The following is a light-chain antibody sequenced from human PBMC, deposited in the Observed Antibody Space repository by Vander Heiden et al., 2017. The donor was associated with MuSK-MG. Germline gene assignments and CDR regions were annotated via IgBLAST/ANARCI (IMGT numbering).Light chain of an antibody. V-gene: IGKV3-11*01. CDR1: QSVNSW. CDR3: QQRSNWPIT. J-gene: IGKJ5*01. CDR2: DAS. Sequence: TVLTQSPATLSLSPGERATLSCRASQSVNSWLAWYQQKPGQAPRLLIYDASNRATGIPARFSGSGSGTDFTLTIISLEPEDFAVYYCQQRSNWPITFGQGTRLDIK.